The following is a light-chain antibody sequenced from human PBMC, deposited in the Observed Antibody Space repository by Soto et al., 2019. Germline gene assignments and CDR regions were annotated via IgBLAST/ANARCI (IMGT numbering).Light chain of an antibody. CDR3: HQYCSSRFT. V-gene: IGKV3-20*01. CDR2: GAS. Sequence: EIVLTQSPGTLSLSPGERATHSCRASQSISSSYLAWYQQKPGQAPRLLLYGASSRATGIPDRFSGSVSGTDFTLTISRLEPEDFAVYYCHQYCSSRFTFGPGTKVDIK. J-gene: IGKJ3*01. CDR1: QSISSSY.